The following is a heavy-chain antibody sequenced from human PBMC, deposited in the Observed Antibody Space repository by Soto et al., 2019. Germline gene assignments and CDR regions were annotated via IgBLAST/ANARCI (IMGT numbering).Heavy chain of an antibody. V-gene: IGHV3-21*01. J-gene: IGHJ4*02. D-gene: IGHD2-15*01. Sequence: WGSLRLSCAASGFAFRSYNMNWVSQAPGKGLEWVASISSGSSNIYYADSVKGRFTISRDNAKNSLFLQMDSLRAEDSAVYYCASATVVAATFDFWGQGTLVTVSS. CDR3: ASATVVAATFDF. CDR2: ISSGSSNI. CDR1: GFAFRSYN.